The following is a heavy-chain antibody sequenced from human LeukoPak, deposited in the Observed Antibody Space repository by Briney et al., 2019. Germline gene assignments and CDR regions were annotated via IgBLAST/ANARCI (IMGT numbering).Heavy chain of an antibody. Sequence: NPSETLSLTCTVSGGSISSYYWSWIRQPPGKGLEWIGYIYYGGSTNYNPSLKSRVTISVDTSKNQFSLKLSSVTAADTAVYYCARLPGYCSSTSCPGGGYYYYYGMDVWGQGTTVTVSS. CDR2: IYYGGST. J-gene: IGHJ6*02. V-gene: IGHV4-59*08. CDR3: ARLPGYCSSTSCPGGGYYYYYGMDV. D-gene: IGHD2-2*01. CDR1: GGSISSYY.